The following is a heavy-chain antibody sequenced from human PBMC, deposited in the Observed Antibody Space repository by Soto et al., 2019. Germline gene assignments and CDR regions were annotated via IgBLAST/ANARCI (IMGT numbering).Heavy chain of an antibody. CDR2: IRVYNGNT. Sequence: QVQLVQSGAEVKKPGASVKVSCKACGYTFTSYGISWVRQAPGQGLEWMGWIRVYNGNTNYAQKLQGRVTMTTDTSTITAYMELRSLRSDDTAVYYCAISWFGESPRDYYYYGMDVWGQGTTVTVSS. J-gene: IGHJ6*02. D-gene: IGHD3-10*01. V-gene: IGHV1-18*01. CDR1: GYTFTSYG. CDR3: AISWFGESPRDYYYYGMDV.